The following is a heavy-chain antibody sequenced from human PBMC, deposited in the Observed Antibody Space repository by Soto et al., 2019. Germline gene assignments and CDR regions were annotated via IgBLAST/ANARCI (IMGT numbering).Heavy chain of an antibody. Sequence: EVQLVESGGGLVQPGGSLKLSCAASGFTFSGSAMHWVRQASGKGLEWVGRIRSKTNSYATTYAASVTGRFTISREDSENTAYLQMNSLKTEDTAVYYCTQEIALSGTRVDPWGQGTLVTVSS. J-gene: IGHJ5*02. V-gene: IGHV3-73*01. CDR1: GFTFSGSA. CDR3: TQEIALSGTRVDP. D-gene: IGHD6-19*01. CDR2: IRSKTNSYAT.